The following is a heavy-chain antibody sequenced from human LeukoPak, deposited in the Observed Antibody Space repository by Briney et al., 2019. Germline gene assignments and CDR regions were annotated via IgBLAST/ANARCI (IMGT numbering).Heavy chain of an antibody. Sequence: GASVKVPCKASGGTFSSYAISWVRRAPGQGLEWMGGIIPIFGTANYAQKFQGRVTITADESTSTAYMELSSLRSEDTAVYYCARAPHYYDSSGYYGEYWGQGTLVTVSS. V-gene: IGHV1-69*13. D-gene: IGHD3-22*01. J-gene: IGHJ4*02. CDR3: ARAPHYYDSSGYYGEY. CDR1: GGTFSSYA. CDR2: IIPIFGTA.